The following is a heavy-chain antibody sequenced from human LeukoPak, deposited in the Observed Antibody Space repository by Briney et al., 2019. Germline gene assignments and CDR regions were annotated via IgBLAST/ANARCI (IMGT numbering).Heavy chain of an antibody. J-gene: IGHJ4*02. CDR3: ARDVFGLDY. V-gene: IGHV1-46*01. CDR2: INSSGGGT. D-gene: IGHD3-10*01. Sequence: ASVKVSCKASGGTFSSYAISWVRQAPGQGLEWMGVINSSGGGTTYAQKFQGRVTMTRDTSTSTVYMELSSLRSEDTAVYYCARDVFGLDYWGQGTLVTVSS. CDR1: GGTFSSYA.